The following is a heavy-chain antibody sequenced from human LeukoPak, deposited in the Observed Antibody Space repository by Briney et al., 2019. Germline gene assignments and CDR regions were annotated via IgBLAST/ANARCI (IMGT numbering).Heavy chain of an antibody. Sequence: GGSLRLSCAASGFNFVDYAMHWVRQVPGKGLEWVSGISYNSGTIVYADSVKGRFTISRDNAKNSLYLQMNSLRAEDTALYYCARTTVTSYYFDYWGQGTLVTVSS. J-gene: IGHJ4*02. CDR1: GFNFVDYA. V-gene: IGHV3-9*01. D-gene: IGHD4-17*01. CDR2: ISYNSGTI. CDR3: ARTTVTSYYFDY.